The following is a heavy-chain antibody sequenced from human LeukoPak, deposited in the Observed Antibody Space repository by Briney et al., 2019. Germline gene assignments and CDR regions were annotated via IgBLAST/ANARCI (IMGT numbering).Heavy chain of an antibody. D-gene: IGHD3-10*01. J-gene: IGHJ6*03. V-gene: IGHV4-59*12. CDR3: ARGRYYGSPYYYYYYYMDV. CDR1: GGSISSYS. CDR2: IYYSEST. Sequence: SETLSLTCTVSGGSISSYSWSWIRQPPGKGLEWIGYIYYSESTNYNPSLKSRVTISVDTSKNQFSLKLSSVTAADTAVYYCARGRYYGSPYYYYYYYMDVWGKGTTVTISS.